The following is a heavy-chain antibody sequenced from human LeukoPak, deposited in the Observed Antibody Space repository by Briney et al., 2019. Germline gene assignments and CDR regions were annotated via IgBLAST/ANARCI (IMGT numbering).Heavy chain of an antibody. V-gene: IGHV3-21*01. Sequence: PGGSLRLSCAASGFTFSSYSMNWVRQAPGKGLEWVSSISSSSSYIYYADSVKGRFTISRDNAKNSLYLQMNSLRAEDTAVYYCASTAELLGGFDYWGQGTLVTVSS. CDR1: GFTFSSYS. J-gene: IGHJ4*02. CDR3: ASTAELLGGFDY. CDR2: ISSSSSYI. D-gene: IGHD1-26*01.